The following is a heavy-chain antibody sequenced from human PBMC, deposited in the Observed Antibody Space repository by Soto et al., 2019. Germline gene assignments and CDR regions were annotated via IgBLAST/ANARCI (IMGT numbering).Heavy chain of an antibody. J-gene: IGHJ4*02. CDR3: PTRGTRWLQSPFDY. CDR2: FDPEDGET. V-gene: IGHV1-24*01. CDR1: GYTLTDLA. D-gene: IGHD1-1*01. Sequence: QVQVVQSGAEVKKPGASVKVSCKVSGYTLTDLAMHWVRQAPGKGLEWVGGFDPEDGETIYAQKFQGRVTMTEDTSTDTAYMELSSLRSEDTAVYYCPTRGTRWLQSPFDYWGQGTLVTVSS.